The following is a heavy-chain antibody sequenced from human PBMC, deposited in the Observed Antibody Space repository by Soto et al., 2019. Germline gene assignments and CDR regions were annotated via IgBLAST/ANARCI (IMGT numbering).Heavy chain of an antibody. D-gene: IGHD2-2*01. CDR3: ARVIGYCSSTSCYANWFDP. J-gene: IGHJ5*01. CDR1: GYTFTSYG. Sequence: ASVKVSCKASGYTFTSYGISWVRQAPGQGLEWMGWISAYNGNTNYAQKLQGRVTMTTDTSTSTAYMELRSLRSDDTAVYYCARVIGYCSSTSCYANWFDPWSQGTLVTVSS. CDR2: ISAYNGNT. V-gene: IGHV1-18*01.